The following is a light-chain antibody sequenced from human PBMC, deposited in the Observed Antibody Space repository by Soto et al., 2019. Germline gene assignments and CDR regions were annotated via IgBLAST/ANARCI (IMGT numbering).Light chain of an antibody. J-gene: IGKJ3*01. V-gene: IGKV1-8*01. CDR2: AAS. CDR3: QQYYSYPCT. Sequence: AIRMTQSTSSFSASTGDRVTITCRASQGISSYLAWYQQKPGKAPKLLIYAASTLQSGVPSRFSGSGSGTAFTLTISCLQSEDFATYYCQQYYSYPCTFGPGTKVDI. CDR1: QGISSY.